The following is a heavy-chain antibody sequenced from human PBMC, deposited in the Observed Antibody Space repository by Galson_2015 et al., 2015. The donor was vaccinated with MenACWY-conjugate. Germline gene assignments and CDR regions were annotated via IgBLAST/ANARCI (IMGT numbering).Heavy chain of an antibody. Sequence: SLRLSCAASGLTFSDYYMSWIRQTPGKGLEWLSYISGAGHTMYYADSVKGRFTISRDNAKKSLYLQMNNLRADDTAIYYCAREFVPVAGGVSPGLFQPWGQG. CDR3: AREFVPVAGGVSPGLFQP. CDR1: GLTFSDYY. CDR2: ISGAGHTM. D-gene: IGHD2-8*02. J-gene: IGHJ5*02. V-gene: IGHV3-11*01.